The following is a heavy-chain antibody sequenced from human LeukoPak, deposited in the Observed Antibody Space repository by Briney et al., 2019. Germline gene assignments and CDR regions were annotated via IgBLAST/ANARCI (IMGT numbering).Heavy chain of an antibody. CDR2: INPSGGST. V-gene: IGHV1-46*01. J-gene: IGHJ4*02. D-gene: IGHD2-2*02. Sequence: ASVKVSCKASGYTFTSYYMHWVRQAPGQGLEWMGIINPSGGSTSYAQKFQGRVTMTRDTSTSTVYMELSSLRSEDTAVYYCATESCSSTSCYSLDYWGQGTLVTVSS. CDR3: ATESCSSTSCYSLDY. CDR1: GYTFTSYY.